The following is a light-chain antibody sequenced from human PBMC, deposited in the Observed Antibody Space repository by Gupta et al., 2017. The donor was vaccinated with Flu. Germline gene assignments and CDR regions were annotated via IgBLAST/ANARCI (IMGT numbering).Light chain of an antibody. CDR1: NRDVGHDIY. V-gene: IGLV2-14*03. Sequence: NRDVGHDIYGYRYHQHPAQSPQLNIYDIRHRHSGVPNSFSGSKTGATASMTMFEVQAEDDDEYYCSYYAIDTYYVFGAGTKVTVL. CDR2: DIR. CDR3: SYYAIDTYYV. J-gene: IGLJ1*01.